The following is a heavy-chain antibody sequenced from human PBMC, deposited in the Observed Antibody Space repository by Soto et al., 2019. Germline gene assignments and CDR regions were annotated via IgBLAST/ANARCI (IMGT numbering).Heavy chain of an antibody. Sequence: SETLSLTCAVSSGSISSSNWWSWVRQPPGKGLKWIGEIYHSGSTNYNPSLKSRVTISVDKSKNQFSLKLSSVTAADTAVYYCAREDYYGSGSYFYYMDVWGKGTTVTVSS. J-gene: IGHJ6*03. CDR2: IYHSGST. D-gene: IGHD3-10*01. CDR3: AREDYYGSGSYFYYMDV. CDR1: SGSISSSNW. V-gene: IGHV4-4*02.